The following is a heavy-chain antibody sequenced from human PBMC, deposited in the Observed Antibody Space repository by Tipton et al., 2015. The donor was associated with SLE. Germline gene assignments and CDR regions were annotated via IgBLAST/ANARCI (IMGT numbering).Heavy chain of an antibody. CDR2: IYYSGST. J-gene: IGHJ6*02. CDR3: ARQGYSSSWYYYYYGMDV. Sequence: LSLTCAVYGGSFSGYYWTWIRQPPGKGLEWIGNIYYSGSTYYNPSLKSRVTISVDTSKNQFSLKLSSVTAADTAVYYCARQGYSSSWYYYYYGMDVWGQGTTVTVSS. CDR1: GGSFSGYY. V-gene: IGHV4-34*01. D-gene: IGHD6-13*01.